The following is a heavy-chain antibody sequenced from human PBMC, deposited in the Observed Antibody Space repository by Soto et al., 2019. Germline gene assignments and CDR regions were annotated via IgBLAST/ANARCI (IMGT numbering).Heavy chain of an antibody. CDR1: GFTFITSF. J-gene: IGHJ4*02. D-gene: IGHD6-19*01. CDR3: ARYFRGSGRYFFDY. Sequence: EVQLVESGGALVQPGGSLRLSCVASGFTFITSFMGWVRQAPGKGLEWVANINQDGGGTYYVDSVEGRFTISRDNAKDSLYLQMNSLRGEDTAVYYCARYFRGSGRYFFDYWAQGPLVTVSS. V-gene: IGHV3-7*03. CDR2: INQDGGGT.